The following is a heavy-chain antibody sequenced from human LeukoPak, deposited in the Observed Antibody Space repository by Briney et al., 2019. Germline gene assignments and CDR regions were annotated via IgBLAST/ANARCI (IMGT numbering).Heavy chain of an antibody. CDR1: GGSILTTNW. Sequence: SETLSLTCAVSGGSILTTNWWSWVRQPPGKGLEWIGEAHLSGASNYNPSLKSRVNMSIDKSKNQLSLELTSVTAADTAIYYCTRESGAFSPFGFWGQGTLVTVSS. CDR3: TRESGAFSPFGF. J-gene: IGHJ4*02. V-gene: IGHV4-4*02. D-gene: IGHD1-26*01. CDR2: AHLSGAS.